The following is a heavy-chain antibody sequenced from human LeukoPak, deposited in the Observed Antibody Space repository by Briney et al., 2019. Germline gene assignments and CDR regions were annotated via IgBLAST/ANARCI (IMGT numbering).Heavy chain of an antibody. D-gene: IGHD6-13*01. CDR3: ARVGVTIAALV. J-gene: IGHJ3*01. CDR2: IYYSGST. Sequence: SETLSLTCTVSGGSISSGGYYWSWIRQHPGKGLEWIGYIYYSGSTYYNPSLKSRVTISVDTSKNQFSLKLSSVTAADTAAYYCARVGVTIAALVWGQGTMVTVSS. V-gene: IGHV4-31*03. CDR1: GGSISSGGYY.